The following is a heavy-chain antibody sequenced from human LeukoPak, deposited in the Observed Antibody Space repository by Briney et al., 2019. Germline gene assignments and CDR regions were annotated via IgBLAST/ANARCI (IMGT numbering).Heavy chain of an antibody. V-gene: IGHV4-4*07. CDR2: IYTSGST. CDR1: GGSISNYY. D-gene: IGHD4-17*01. CDR3: ARQLAYGDYVVY. Sequence: SETLSLTCIVSGGSISNYYWSWIRQPAGKGLEWIGRIYTSGSTNYNPSLKSRVTISVDTSKNQFSLQLSSVTAADTAVYYCARQLAYGDYVVYWGQGTLVTVSS. J-gene: IGHJ4*02.